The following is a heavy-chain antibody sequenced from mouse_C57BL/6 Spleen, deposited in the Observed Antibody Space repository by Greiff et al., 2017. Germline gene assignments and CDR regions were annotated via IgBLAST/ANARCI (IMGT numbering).Heavy chain of an antibody. V-gene: IGHV1-72*01. CDR1: GYTFTSYW. CDR2: IDPNSGGT. Sequence: QVQLKQPGAELVKPGASVKLSCKASGYTFTSYWMHWVKQRPGRGLEWIGRIDPNSGGTKYNEKFKSKATLTVDKPSSTAYMQLSSLTSEDSAVYYCARGFITTVVEQYWGQGTTLTVSS. D-gene: IGHD1-1*01. CDR3: ARGFITTVVEQY. J-gene: IGHJ2*01.